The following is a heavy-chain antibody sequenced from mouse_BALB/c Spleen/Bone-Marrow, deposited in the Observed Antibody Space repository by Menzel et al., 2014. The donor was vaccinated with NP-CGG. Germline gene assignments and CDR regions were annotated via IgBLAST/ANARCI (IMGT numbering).Heavy chain of an antibody. V-gene: IGHV1S34*01. Sequence: LVKTGASEKISCKASGYSFTGYYMHWVKQSHGKSLEWIGYISCYNGATSYNQKFKGKATFTVDTSSSTAYMQFNSLTSEDSAVYYCARKRYGIPYAMDYWGQGTSVTVSS. CDR1: GYSFTGYY. J-gene: IGHJ4*01. D-gene: IGHD2-10*02. CDR2: ISCYNGAT. CDR3: ARKRYGIPYAMDY.